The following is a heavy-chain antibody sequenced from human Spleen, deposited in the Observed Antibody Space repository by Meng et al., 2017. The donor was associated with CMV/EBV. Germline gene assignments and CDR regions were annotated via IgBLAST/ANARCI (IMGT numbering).Heavy chain of an antibody. Sequence: CAVYGGSFSSYYWSWIRQPPGKALEWIGEINHSGNTDYNPSLKSRVTISVYTSKNQFSLKLSSVTAADTAVYYYAAGTAVDPPFFDYWGQGTLVTVSS. CDR2: INHSGNT. V-gene: IGHV4-34*01. CDR3: AAGTAVDPPFFDY. J-gene: IGHJ4*02. CDR1: GGSFSSYY. D-gene: IGHD6-13*01.